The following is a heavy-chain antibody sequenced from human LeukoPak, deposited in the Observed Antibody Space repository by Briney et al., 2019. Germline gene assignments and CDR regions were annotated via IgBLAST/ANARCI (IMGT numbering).Heavy chain of an antibody. CDR3: ASSVPAATNWFDP. CDR2: INHSGST. Sequence: KPSETLSLTCAVYGGSFSGYYWSWIRQPPGKGLEWIGEINHSGSTNYNPSLKSRVTISVDTSKNQFSLKLSSVTAADTAVYHCASSVPAATNWFDPWGQGTLVTVSS. V-gene: IGHV4-34*01. CDR1: GGSFSGYY. J-gene: IGHJ5*02. D-gene: IGHD2-2*01.